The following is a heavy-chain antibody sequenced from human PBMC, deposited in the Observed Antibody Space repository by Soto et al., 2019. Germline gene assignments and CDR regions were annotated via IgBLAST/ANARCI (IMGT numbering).Heavy chain of an antibody. CDR1: GGSISSSGYY. D-gene: IGHD3-22*01. Sequence: SETLSLTCTVSGGSISSSGYYWGWIRQPPGKGLEWIGSIYYSGSTYYNPSLKSRVTISVDTSKNQFSLKLSSVTAADTAVYYCARLSIPTRDYYDSSGYLPHFDYWGQGTLVTVSS. V-gene: IGHV4-39*01. CDR3: ARLSIPTRDYYDSSGYLPHFDY. J-gene: IGHJ4*02. CDR2: IYYSGST.